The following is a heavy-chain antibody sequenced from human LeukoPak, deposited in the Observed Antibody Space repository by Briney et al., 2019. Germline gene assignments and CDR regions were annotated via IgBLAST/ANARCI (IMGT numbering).Heavy chain of an antibody. J-gene: IGHJ4*02. CDR2: MNPNSGNT. CDR3: ARGSLRGYYSSY. Sequence: ASVTVSCTASGYTFTSYDINWVQQATGQGLEWMGWMNPNSGNTGYAQKFQGRVTMTRNTSISTAYMELSSLRSEDTAVYYCARGSLRGYYSSYWGQGTLVTVSS. V-gene: IGHV1-8*01. D-gene: IGHD3-22*01. CDR1: GYTFTSYD.